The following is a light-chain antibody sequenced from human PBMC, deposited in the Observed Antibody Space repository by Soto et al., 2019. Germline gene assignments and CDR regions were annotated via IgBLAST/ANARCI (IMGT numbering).Light chain of an antibody. V-gene: IGKV3-20*01. CDR2: GAS. Sequence: ESVLTQSPGTLSLSPGEGATVSCRASQTVSGNHLAWYQQKPGQAPRLLIYGASNRATGIPDRFSGGGSGTDFTLTISRLEPDDFAVYFCEQYGASRAFGRGTKVEIK. J-gene: IGKJ4*02. CDR1: QTVSGNH. CDR3: EQYGASRA.